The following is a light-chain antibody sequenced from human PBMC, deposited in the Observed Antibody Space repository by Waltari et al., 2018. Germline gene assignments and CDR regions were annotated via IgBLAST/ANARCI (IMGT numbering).Light chain of an antibody. Sequence: EMVLTQPPGTLSLPPGERATLSCRASQSVSKYSAWYQQKPGQAPRLLIYDASTRATGIPDRFSGSGCGTDFSLTISRLEPEDFAVYYCQKYGTLPATFGQGTKVQ. V-gene: IGKV3-20*01. J-gene: IGKJ1*01. CDR2: DAS. CDR1: QSVSKY. CDR3: QKYGTLPAT.